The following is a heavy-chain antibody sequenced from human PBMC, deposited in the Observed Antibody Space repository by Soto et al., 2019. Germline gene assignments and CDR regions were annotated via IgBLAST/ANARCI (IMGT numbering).Heavy chain of an antibody. D-gene: IGHD2-15*01. J-gene: IGHJ6*02. CDR1: GFTFSNAW. CDR2: IKSKTDGGTT. V-gene: IGHV3-15*07. Sequence: GESLKISCAASGFTFSNAWMNWVRQAPGKGLEWVGRIKSKTDGGTTDYAAPVKGRFTISRDDSKNTLYLQMNSLKTEDTAVYYCTTDPLSTEEVGGQGGWDYYYGMDVWGQGTTVTVSS. CDR3: TTDPLSTEEVGGQGGWDYYYGMDV.